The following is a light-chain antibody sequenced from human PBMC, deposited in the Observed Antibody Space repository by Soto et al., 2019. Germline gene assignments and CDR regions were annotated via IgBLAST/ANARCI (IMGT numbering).Light chain of an antibody. Sequence: DIQMTQAPSTLSASVGDRVTITCRASQSISSWLAWYQQKPGKAPKLLIYKASSLESGVPSRFSGSGSGTEFTRTISSLQPDDFATYYCQHPGTFGQGTKGEIK. CDR3: QHPGT. V-gene: IGKV1-5*03. CDR1: QSISSW. J-gene: IGKJ1*01. CDR2: KAS.